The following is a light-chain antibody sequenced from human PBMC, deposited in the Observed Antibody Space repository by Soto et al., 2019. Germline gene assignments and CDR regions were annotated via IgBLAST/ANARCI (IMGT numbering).Light chain of an antibody. J-gene: IGKJ3*01. Sequence: DVVMTQSPLSLPVTLGQPASMSCRSSQSLVNRXXXXXLSWFQQRPGQSPRRLIYKVSNRDSGVPDRFSGSGSGTDFTLKISRXEAEDVGLYYCMQGTHWPFTFGPGTKVDI. CDR3: MQGTHWPFT. CDR2: KVS. V-gene: IGKV2-30*01. CDR1: QSLVNRXXXXX.